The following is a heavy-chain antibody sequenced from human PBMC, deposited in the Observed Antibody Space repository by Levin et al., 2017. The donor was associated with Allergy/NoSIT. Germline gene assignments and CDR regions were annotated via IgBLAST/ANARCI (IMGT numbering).Heavy chain of an antibody. V-gene: IGHV3-23*01. CDR2: ISGSGGST. J-gene: IGHJ6*02. Sequence: AGGSLRLSCAASEFTFSSYATNWVRQAPGKGLEWVSGISGSGGSTYYADSVKGRFTISRDNAKNTLYLQMNSLRAEDTAVYYCAKAIRSGEYYYYYGMDVWGQGTTVTVSS. D-gene: IGHD2-15*01. CDR1: EFTFSSYA. CDR3: AKAIRSGEYYYYYGMDV.